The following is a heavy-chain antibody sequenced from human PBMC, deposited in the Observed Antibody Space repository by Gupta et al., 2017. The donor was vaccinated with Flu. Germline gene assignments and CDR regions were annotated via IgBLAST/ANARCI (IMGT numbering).Heavy chain of an antibody. Sequence: LSSYAMGWVRQAPGKGLEWVSVIGGRGGSAYYADSVKGRFTISRDNSKNTLDLQMNSLRAEDTAVYYCAKEKDSSGWYIDHWGQGTLVTVSA. D-gene: IGHD6-19*01. CDR2: IGGRGGSA. CDR1: LSSYA. J-gene: IGHJ4*02. CDR3: AKEKDSSGWYIDH. V-gene: IGHV3-23*01.